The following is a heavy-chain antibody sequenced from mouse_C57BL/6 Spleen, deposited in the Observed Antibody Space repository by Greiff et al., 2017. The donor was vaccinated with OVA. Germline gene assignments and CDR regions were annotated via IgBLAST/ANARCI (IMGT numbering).Heavy chain of an antibody. J-gene: IGHJ2*01. CDR1: GYAFSSSW. Sequence: QVQLQQPGPELVKPGASVKISCKASGYAFSSSWMNWVKQRPGKGLEWIGRIYPGDGDTNYNGKFKGKATLTADKSSSTAYMQLSSLTSEDSAVYFCARQTAQATEYYFDYWGQGTTLTVSS. V-gene: IGHV1-82*01. CDR3: ARQTAQATEYYFDY. D-gene: IGHD3-2*02. CDR2: IYPGDGDT.